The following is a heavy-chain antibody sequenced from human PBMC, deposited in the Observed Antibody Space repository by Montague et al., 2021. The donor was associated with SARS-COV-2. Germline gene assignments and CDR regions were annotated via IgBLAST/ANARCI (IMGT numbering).Heavy chain of an antibody. Sequence: TLSLTCTVSGGSISSGGYYWSWILQHPGKGLEWIGYIYYSGSTYYNPSPKSRVTISVDTSKNQFSLKLSSVTAADTAVYYCARDTGMSGAFDIWGQGTMVTVSS. J-gene: IGHJ3*02. CDR2: IYYSGST. CDR3: ARDTGMSGAFDI. D-gene: IGHD3-10*01. V-gene: IGHV4-31*03. CDR1: GGSISSGGYY.